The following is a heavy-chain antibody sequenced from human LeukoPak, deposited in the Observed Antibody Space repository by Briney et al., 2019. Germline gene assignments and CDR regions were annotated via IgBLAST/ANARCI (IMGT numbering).Heavy chain of an antibody. CDR3: AKDLLFQYYYDSSGYEAAFDI. V-gene: IGHV3-23*01. CDR2: ISGSGGST. D-gene: IGHD3-22*01. J-gene: IGHJ3*02. CDR1: GFTFSSYS. Sequence: PGGSLRLSCAASGFTFSSYSMNWVRQAPGKGLEWVSAISGSGGSTYYADSVKGRFTISRDNSKNTLYLQMNSLRAEDTAVYYCAKDLLFQYYYDSSGYEAAFDIWGQGTMVTVSS.